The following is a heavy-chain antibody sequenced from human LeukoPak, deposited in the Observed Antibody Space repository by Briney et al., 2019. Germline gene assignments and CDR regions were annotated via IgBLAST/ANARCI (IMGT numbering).Heavy chain of an antibody. CDR2: SKNDGSST. J-gene: IGHJ4*02. Sequence: GGSLRLSCAVSGFTSSGDWMHWVRQAPGKGLVWVSRSKNDGSSTSYADSVKGRFTISRDNAKNTLYLQMNSLRDEDTAVYYCARAFGLTDYWGQGTLVTVSS. D-gene: IGHD3/OR15-3a*01. CDR1: GFTSSGDW. CDR3: ARAFGLTDY. V-gene: IGHV3-74*01.